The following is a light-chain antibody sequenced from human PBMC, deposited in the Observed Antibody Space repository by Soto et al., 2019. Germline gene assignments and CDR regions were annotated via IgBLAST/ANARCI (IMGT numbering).Light chain of an antibody. CDR1: QSVLYSSNNKNY. CDR3: QQYYGTPFT. J-gene: IGKJ3*01. CDR2: WAS. V-gene: IGKV4-1*01. Sequence: DIVMTQSPDSLAVSLGERATINCKSSQSVLYSSNNKNYFAWYQQKPGQPPKLLIYWASTRESGVPDRFSGSGSGTDFTLTISDLQAEDVAVYYCQQYYGTPFTFGPGTKVDLK.